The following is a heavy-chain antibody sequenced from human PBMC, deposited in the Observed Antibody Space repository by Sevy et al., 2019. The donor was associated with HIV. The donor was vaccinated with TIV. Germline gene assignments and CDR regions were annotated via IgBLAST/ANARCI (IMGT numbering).Heavy chain of an antibody. V-gene: IGHV3-21*01. CDR2: ITSGSSFI. J-gene: IGHJ6*02. CDR1: GFTFSSYS. Sequence: GGSLRLSCAASGFTFSSYSMNWVRQAPGRGLEWVSSITSGSSFIFYAGSVKGRFTISRDNAKNSLYLQMNRQRAEDTAVYYCARPTSGMSEYEPLDNARFYGMDVWGPGTTVTVSS. D-gene: IGHD1-20*01. CDR3: ARPTSGMSEYEPLDNARFYGMDV.